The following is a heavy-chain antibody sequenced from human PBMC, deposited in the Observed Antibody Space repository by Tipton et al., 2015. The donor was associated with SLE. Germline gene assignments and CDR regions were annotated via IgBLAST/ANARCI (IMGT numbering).Heavy chain of an antibody. D-gene: IGHD6-19*01. J-gene: IGHJ4*02. CDR3: ARALSSGWYYY. CDR2: IYYSVST. CDR1: GYSISRSNF. Sequence: TLSLTCAVSGYSISRSNFWGWIRQPPGKGLEWIGYIYYSVSTYFNPSLKSRVTISVDTSKNHFSLKLSSVTAMDTAVYYCARALSSGWYYYWGQGTLVTVSS. V-gene: IGHV4-28*03.